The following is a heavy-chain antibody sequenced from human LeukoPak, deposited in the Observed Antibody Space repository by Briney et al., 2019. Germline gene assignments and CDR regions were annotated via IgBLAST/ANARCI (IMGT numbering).Heavy chain of an antibody. CDR3: ATSPRYGDYFDY. CDR1: GFTFSDYY. D-gene: IGHD4-17*01. J-gene: IGHJ4*02. Sequence: GGSLRLSCAASGFTFSDYYMSWIRQAPGRGLEWVSYISSSGSTIYYADPVKGRFTISRDNSKNTLYLQMNSLRAEDTAVYYCATSPRYGDYFDYWGQGTLVTVSS. CDR2: ISSSGSTI. V-gene: IGHV3-11*04.